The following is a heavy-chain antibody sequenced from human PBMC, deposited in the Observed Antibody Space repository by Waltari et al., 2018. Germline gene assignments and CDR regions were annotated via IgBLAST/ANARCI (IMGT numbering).Heavy chain of an antibody. CDR2: INPNSGDT. V-gene: IGHV1-2*06. CDR1: GYTFTGYY. Sequence: QVHLVQSGAEVKTPGASVTVSWKASGYTFTGYYIQWVRRAPGQGLEWMGRINPNSGDTNYAQKFQGRVTLTRDTSINTAYMELSSLKSDDTAVYYCARDLGSDYGNRDYWGQGTLVTVPS. D-gene: IGHD4-17*01. CDR3: ARDLGSDYGNRDY. J-gene: IGHJ4*02.